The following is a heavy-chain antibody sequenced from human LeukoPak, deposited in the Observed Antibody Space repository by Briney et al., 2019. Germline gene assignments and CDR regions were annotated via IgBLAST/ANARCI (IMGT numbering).Heavy chain of an antibody. Sequence: GGSLRLSCAASGFTFRTYGMTWVRQAPGKGLEWVANIRRGGTDAYYVDSLRGRFTISRDNAKNSLLLQMTSLRAEDPALYYDTRTNVASADTGWCRGTLATAS. CDR3: TRTNVASADTG. V-gene: IGHV3-7*01. CDR1: GFTFRTYG. D-gene: IGHD6-13*01. CDR2: IRRGGTDA. J-gene: IGHJ4*02.